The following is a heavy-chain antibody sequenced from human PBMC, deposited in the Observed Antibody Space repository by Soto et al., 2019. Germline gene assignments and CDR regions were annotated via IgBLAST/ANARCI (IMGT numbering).Heavy chain of an antibody. CDR1: GYTFTSYY. CDR3: AKAPRGGVIITTYSAHIDY. CDR2: INPDGGST. J-gene: IGHJ4*02. Sequence: QVQLVQSGAEVKKPGASVMLSCKASGYTFTSYYMHWVRQAPGQGLEWMGIINPDGGSTRYAQKFQGRVTMTRDTSTRTFHMELSSLRSVDTALYYCAKAPRGGVIITTYSAHIDYWGQGTLVTVSS. V-gene: IGHV1-46*01. D-gene: IGHD3-3*01.